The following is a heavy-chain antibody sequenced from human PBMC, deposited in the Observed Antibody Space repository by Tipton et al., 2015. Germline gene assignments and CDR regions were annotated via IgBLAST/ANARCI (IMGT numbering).Heavy chain of an antibody. Sequence: QSGPEVKKPGASVKVSCKASGYTFSSYDINWVRQATGQGLEWMGWMNPNSGNTGYAQKFQGRVTMTRNTSISTAYMELSSLRSEDTAVYYCATAPNFWGAFYFDHWGQGTVVTVSS. CDR3: ATAPNFWGAFYFDH. D-gene: IGHD3-16*01. CDR2: MNPNSGNT. CDR1: GYTFSSYD. V-gene: IGHV1-8*01. J-gene: IGHJ4*02.